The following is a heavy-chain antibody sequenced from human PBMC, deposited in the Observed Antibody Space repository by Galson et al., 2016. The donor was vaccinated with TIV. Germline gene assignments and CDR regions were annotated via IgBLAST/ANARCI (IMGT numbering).Heavy chain of an antibody. J-gene: IGHJ4*02. V-gene: IGHV3-23*01. D-gene: IGHD3-3*01. CDR3: TTDPPILG. CDR2: ISAGATNK. CDR1: GFRFYEFE. Sequence: SLRLSCAATGFRFYEFEMSWVRQAPGKGLEWVSAISAGATNKYYADSVKGRFTVSRDNSDNTLFLHMDRLKVEDTAIYYCTTDPPILGWGQGTLVTVSS.